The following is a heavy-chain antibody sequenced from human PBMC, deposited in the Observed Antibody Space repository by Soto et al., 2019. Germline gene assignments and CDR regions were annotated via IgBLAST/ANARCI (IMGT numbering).Heavy chain of an antibody. CDR1: GFSLIDYS. J-gene: IGHJ1*01. CDR3: ARSAKKTWLPDF. D-gene: IGHD5-12*01. CDR2: INAGNGNT. Sequence: GASVKVSCKASGFSLIDYSILWVRQAPGQSLEWLGWINAGNGNTKYSHKFQDRVTITSDTSATTTYMELRSLRPEDTAVFYCARSAKKTWLPDFWGQGTLVTVSS. V-gene: IGHV1-3*01.